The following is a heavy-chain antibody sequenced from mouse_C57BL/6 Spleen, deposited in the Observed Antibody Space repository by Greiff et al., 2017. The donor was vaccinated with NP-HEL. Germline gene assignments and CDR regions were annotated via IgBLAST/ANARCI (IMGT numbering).Heavy chain of an antibody. J-gene: IGHJ3*01. D-gene: IGHD2-5*01. CDR2: INPNNGGT. V-gene: IGHV1-22*01. CDR3: ARNYYSNGFAY. Sequence: VQLKESGPELVKPGASVKMSCKASGYTFTDYNMHWVKQSHGKSLEWIGYINPNNGGTSYNQKFKGKATLTVNKSSSTAYMELRSLTSEDSAVYYCARNYYSNGFAYWGQGTLVTVSA. CDR1: GYTFTDYN.